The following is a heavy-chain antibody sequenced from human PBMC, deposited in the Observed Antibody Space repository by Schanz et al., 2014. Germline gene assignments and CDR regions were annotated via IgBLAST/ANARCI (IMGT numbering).Heavy chain of an antibody. CDR3: AKAEYDILTDSYSRLDP. CDR1: EYSFTSYS. V-gene: IGHV1-3*04. J-gene: IGHJ5*02. CDR2: INTGSGDT. Sequence: QVHLVQSGAEVKRPGASVKVSCKASEYSFTSYSMHWVRQAPGQRLEWMGWINTGSGDTKYSQNFQGRVTITRDTSASTAYMALTDLRSDDTAVYYCAKAEYDILTDSYSRLDPWGQGTLVTVSS. D-gene: IGHD3-9*01.